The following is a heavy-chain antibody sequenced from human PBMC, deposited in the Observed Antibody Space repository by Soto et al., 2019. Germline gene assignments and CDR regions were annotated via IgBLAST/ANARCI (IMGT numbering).Heavy chain of an antibody. J-gene: IGHJ3*02. CDR3: AKNDADNVPGFEI. CDR1: GFTFSNYA. CDR2: ISATGRST. D-gene: IGHD1-1*01. Sequence: EVQLLESGGGLVQPGGSLRLSCAVSGFTFSNYAMSWVRQAPGKGLEWVSAISATGRSTYYADSVKGRCTISRDNSKNTLSVQMNSVRAEDTALYYCAKNDADNVPGFEICGQGTMVTVSS. V-gene: IGHV3-23*01.